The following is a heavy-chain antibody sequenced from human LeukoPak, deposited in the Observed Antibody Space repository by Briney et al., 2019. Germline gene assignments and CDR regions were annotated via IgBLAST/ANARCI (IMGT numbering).Heavy chain of an antibody. CDR2: ITSSGDAT. V-gene: IGHV3-23*01. CDR1: GFTFNIYS. J-gene: IGHJ5*01. Sequence: LAGGSLRLSCVASGFTFNIYSMSWVRQAPGKGLEWVSNITSSGDATFYADSVKDHFTISRDNSRSTLYLQMSRLRVEDTAVYYCAKDRPNYHESNGHYYRLNGDSWGQGTLVTVSS. CDR3: AKDRPNYHESNGHYYRLNGDS. D-gene: IGHD3-22*01.